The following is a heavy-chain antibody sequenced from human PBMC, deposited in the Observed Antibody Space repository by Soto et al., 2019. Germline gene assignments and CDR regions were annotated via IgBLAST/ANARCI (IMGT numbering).Heavy chain of an antibody. CDR3: ARDYYYDSSGYYAGFDY. V-gene: IGHV3-21*01. CDR1: GFTFSSYS. Sequence: GGSLRLSCAASGFTFSSYSMNWVRQAPGKGLERVSSISSSSSYIYYADSVKGRFTISRDNAKNSLYLQMNSLRAEDTAVYYCARDYYYDSSGYYAGFDYWGQGTLVTVS. CDR2: ISSSSSYI. D-gene: IGHD3-22*01. J-gene: IGHJ4*02.